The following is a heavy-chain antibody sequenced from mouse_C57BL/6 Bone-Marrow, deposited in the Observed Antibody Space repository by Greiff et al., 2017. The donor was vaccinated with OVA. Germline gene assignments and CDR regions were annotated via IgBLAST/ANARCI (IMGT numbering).Heavy chain of an antibody. V-gene: IGHV1-55*01. D-gene: IGHD1-1*01. CDR2: IYPGSGST. J-gene: IGHJ2*01. Sequence: QVQLQQPGAELVKPGASVKMSCKASGYTFTSYWITWVKQRPGQGLEWIGDIYPGSGSTYYNEKFKSKATLTVDTSSSTAYMQLSSLTSEDTAVYYGAREGNYYGSACSVDYWGRGTTLTVTS. CDR1: GYTFTSYW. CDR3: AREGNYYGSACSVDY.